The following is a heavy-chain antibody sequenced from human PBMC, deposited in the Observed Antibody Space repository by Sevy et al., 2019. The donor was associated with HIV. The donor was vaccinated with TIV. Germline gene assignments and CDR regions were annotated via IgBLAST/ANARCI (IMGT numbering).Heavy chain of an antibody. D-gene: IGHD3-16*01. J-gene: IGHJ6*02. CDR2: INQDGSVE. CDR1: AFTFSSYW. CDR3: ARTGSYADTYYYYYAMDV. V-gene: IGHV3-7*01. Sequence: GGSLRLSCAASAFTFSSYWMTWVRQAPGKGLEWVANINQDGSVENYVDSVKGRFTIFRDNAKNSLFLQMNSLRAEDTAVYCCARTGSYADTYYYYYAMDVWGPGTTVTVSS.